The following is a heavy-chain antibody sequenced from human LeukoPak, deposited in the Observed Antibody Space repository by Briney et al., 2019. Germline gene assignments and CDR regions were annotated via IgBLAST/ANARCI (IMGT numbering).Heavy chain of an antibody. CDR1: GGSISSSSYY. Sequence: PSETLSLTCTVSGGSISSSSYYWGWIRQPPGKGLEWIGSIYYSGSTYYNPSLKSRVTTSVDTSKNQFSLKLSSVTAADTAVYNCASLIRPNTYYYGSGSSNKKNIDYWGQGTLVTVSS. CDR2: IYYSGST. V-gene: IGHV4-39*01. J-gene: IGHJ4*02. D-gene: IGHD3-10*01. CDR3: ASLIRPNTYYYGSGSSNKKNIDY.